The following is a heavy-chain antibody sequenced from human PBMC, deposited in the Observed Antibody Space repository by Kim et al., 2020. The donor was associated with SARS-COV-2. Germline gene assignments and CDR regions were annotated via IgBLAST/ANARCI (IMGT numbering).Heavy chain of an antibody. CDR1: GFTFRTYA. D-gene: IGHD4-17*01. V-gene: IGHV3-33*01. CDR3: ERDLTTTVTRTKYFKD. CDR2: IWYDGSKQ. Sequence: GGSLRLSCAASGFTFRTYAMHWVRQAPGKGLEWVGVIWYDGSKQYYAESVKGRFTISRDNDNNTLYLQMTSLTAEDTALYYCERDLTTTVTRTKYFKDWGQGTLVTVSS. J-gene: IGHJ1*01.